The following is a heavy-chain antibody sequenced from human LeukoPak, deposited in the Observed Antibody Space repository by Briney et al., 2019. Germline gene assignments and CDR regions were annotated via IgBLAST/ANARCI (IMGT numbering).Heavy chain of an antibody. Sequence: GGSLRLSCAASGFAFSSYTMNWVRQAPGKGLEWVSSITRSSIYIYYADSLKGRFTISRDNAKNSLYLQMNSLRAEDTAVYYCARVRYDSSGYYSIYDYWGQGTLVTVSS. D-gene: IGHD3-22*01. CDR3: ARVRYDSSGYYSIYDY. CDR1: GFAFSSYT. J-gene: IGHJ4*02. CDR2: ITRSSIYI. V-gene: IGHV3-21*01.